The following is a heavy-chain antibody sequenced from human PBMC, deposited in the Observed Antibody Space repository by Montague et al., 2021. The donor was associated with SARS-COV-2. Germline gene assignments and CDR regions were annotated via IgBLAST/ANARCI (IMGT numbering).Heavy chain of an antibody. V-gene: IGHV4-61*03. J-gene: IGHJ5*02. CDR1: GASISTGSDY. CDR2: FYYSGGS. D-gene: IGHD4-23*01. CDR3: ARDRGDIYGGNSAWFDP. Sequence: ETLSLTCTVSGASISTGSDYWTWIRQRPGRGLEWIGNFYYSGGSTYNPXLKSRVTISADTSKNLFSLTLKSVTASDTAVYYCARDRGDIYGGNSAWFDPWGQGTLVTVSS.